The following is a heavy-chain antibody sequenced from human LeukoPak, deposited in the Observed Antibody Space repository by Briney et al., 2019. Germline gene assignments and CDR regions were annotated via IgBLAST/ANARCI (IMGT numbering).Heavy chain of an antibody. CDR2: ISWDGSST. D-gene: IGHD6-19*01. V-gene: IGHV3-43*01. J-gene: IGHJ4*02. CDR1: GFSLDDYT. CDR3: AKGNSIALAGFFDY. Sequence: WGSLRLSCAASGFSLDDYTMHWVRQGPGKGLELVSLISWDGSSTYYTDSVKGRFTISRDNSKNSLYLQMNSLRTEDTALYYCAKGNSIALAGFFDYWGQGTLVTVSP.